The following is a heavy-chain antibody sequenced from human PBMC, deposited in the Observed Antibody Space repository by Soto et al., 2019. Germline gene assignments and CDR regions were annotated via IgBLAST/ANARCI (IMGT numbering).Heavy chain of an antibody. D-gene: IGHD3-3*01. V-gene: IGHV3-49*03. CDR3: SRAPQYDFWLDY. J-gene: IGHJ4*02. Sequence: GGFLRLSCIASGVTFVDCGVSWFRQAPGKGLEWVGFIRSKVYGGTPEYAASVKGRFTVSRDDSKSIAYLEMNSLKTEDTAVYYCSRAPQYDFWLDYWGQGTLVTVSS. CDR1: GVTFVDCG. CDR2: IRSKVYGGTP.